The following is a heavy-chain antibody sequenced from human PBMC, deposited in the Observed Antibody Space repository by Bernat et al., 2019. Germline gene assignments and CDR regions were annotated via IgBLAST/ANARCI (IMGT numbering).Heavy chain of an antibody. CDR2: ISYDGSDK. Sequence: QVQLVESGGGVVQPGTSLRLSCAASGFTFSNYGMHWVRQAPGKGLEWVASISYDGSDKHYADSVKSRFTISRENSKNTLYLQMNSLRAEDTAVYYCGGFNWFDPWGQGTLVTVSS. D-gene: IGHD3-16*01. J-gene: IGHJ5*02. V-gene: IGHV3-30*03. CDR1: GFTFSNYG. CDR3: GGFNWFDP.